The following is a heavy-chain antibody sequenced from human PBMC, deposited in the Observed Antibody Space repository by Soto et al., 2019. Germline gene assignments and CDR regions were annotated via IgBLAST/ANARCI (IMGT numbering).Heavy chain of an antibody. CDR3: ARVKASGVNFDY. J-gene: IGHJ4*02. V-gene: IGHV4-4*03. CDR2: IYHSGCT. CDR1: VGSISTSNR. Sequence: PPETLSHTYTVSVGSISTSNRWCWVRQPPGKGLEWIGEIYHSGCTNYNPSLKSRVTISVDKSKNQFSLKLSSVTAADTAVYYCARVKASGVNFDYWGQGTLVT. D-gene: IGHD3-10*01.